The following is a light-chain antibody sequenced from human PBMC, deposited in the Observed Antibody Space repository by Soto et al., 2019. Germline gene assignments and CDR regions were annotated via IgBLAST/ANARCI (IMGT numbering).Light chain of an antibody. CDR1: SSNIGAGYE. V-gene: IGLV1-40*01. J-gene: IGLJ2*01. Sequence: QAVVTQPPSVSGAPGQRVTISCTGSSSNIGAGYEVHWYQQLPGTAPKLLIYGNSKRPSGVPDRFSGSKSGTSASLAITGLQAEDEADYYCQSYDSSLSGVVFGGGTKVTVL. CDR3: QSYDSSLSGVV. CDR2: GNS.